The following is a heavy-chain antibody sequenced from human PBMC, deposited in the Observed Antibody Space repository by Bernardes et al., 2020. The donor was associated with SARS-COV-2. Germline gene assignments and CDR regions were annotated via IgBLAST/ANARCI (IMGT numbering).Heavy chain of an antibody. Sequence: SVKVSCKASGGSFSSSAIGWVRQAPGQGLEWMGGVIPIFGTANYAQEFQGRVTMTADESTTTAYIEISNLKSEDTAVYYCARGMTVAGIGVINWFDPWGQGTLLIVSS. D-gene: IGHD6-19*01. J-gene: IGHJ5*02. CDR3: ARGMTVAGIGVINWFDP. CDR2: VIPIFGTA. CDR1: GGSFSSSA. V-gene: IGHV1-69*13.